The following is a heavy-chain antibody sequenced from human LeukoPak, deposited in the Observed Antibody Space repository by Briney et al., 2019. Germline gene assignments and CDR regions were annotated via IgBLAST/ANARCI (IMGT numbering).Heavy chain of an antibody. V-gene: IGHV1-69*05. CDR3: AREDIVVVPAARAGYNWFDP. CDR1: GGTFSSYA. Sequence: ASVKVSCKASGGTFSSYAISWVRQAPGQGLEWMGGIIPIFGTANHARKFQGRVTITTDESTSTAYMELSSLRSEDTAVYYCAREDIVVVPAARAGYNWFDPWGQGTLVTVSS. J-gene: IGHJ5*02. CDR2: IIPIFGTA. D-gene: IGHD2-2*01.